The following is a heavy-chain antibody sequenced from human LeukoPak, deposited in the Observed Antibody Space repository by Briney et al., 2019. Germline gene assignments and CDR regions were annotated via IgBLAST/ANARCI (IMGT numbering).Heavy chain of an antibody. Sequence: GGSLRLSCAASGFTFSSYAMHWVRQAPGKGLEWVAVISYDGSNKYYADSVKGRFTISRDYSKNTLYLQMNSLRAEDTAVYYCARDSGSFDYWGQGTLVTVSS. D-gene: IGHD1-26*01. V-gene: IGHV3-30-3*01. CDR2: ISYDGSNK. J-gene: IGHJ4*02. CDR1: GFTFSSYA. CDR3: ARDSGSFDY.